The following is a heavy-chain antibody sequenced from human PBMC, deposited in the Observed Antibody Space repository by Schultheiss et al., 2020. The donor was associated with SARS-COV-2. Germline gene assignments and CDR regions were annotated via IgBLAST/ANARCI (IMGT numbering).Heavy chain of an antibody. V-gene: IGHV4-4*08. D-gene: IGHD2-15*01. CDR2: IYQSGST. CDR1: GDSISHYH. CDR3: VSTSDIVVAVATT. Sequence: SETLSLTCSVSGDSISHYHWSWIRQPPGEGLEWIGYIYQSGSTNYNPSLKSRITISGDTSKNQFSLKLSSVTATDTAVYYCVSTSDIVVAVATTWGQGTLVTVSS. J-gene: IGHJ1*01.